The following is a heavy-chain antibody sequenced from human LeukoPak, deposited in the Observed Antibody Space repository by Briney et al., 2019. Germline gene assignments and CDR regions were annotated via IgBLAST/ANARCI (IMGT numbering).Heavy chain of an antibody. Sequence: GRSLRLSCAASGVTFGFYGMHWVRQAPGKGLEWVAFIWYDGTHKFHTDSVKGRFTISRDNSKNTLYLQMNSLRAEDTAVYYCARDGRFRRRGQLGAFDVWGQGTMVSVSS. D-gene: IGHD2-2*01. CDR2: IWYDGTHK. CDR1: GVTFGFYG. V-gene: IGHV3-33*01. CDR3: ARDGRFRRRGQLGAFDV. J-gene: IGHJ3*01.